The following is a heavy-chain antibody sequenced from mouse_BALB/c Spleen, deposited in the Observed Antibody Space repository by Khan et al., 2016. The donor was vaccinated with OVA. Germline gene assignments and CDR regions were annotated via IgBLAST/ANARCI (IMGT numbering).Heavy chain of an antibody. CDR1: GFTFSSYT. Sequence: EVKLVESGGDLVQPGGSLKLSCAASGFTFSSYTMSWVRQTPEKRLEWVAFISKGGYSTYYPDTVKGRFTISRDNAKNTLYLQMSSLKSEDTAMYYCARPYTTEYDYVMDYWGQGTSVTVSS. CDR2: ISKGGYST. J-gene: IGHJ4*01. CDR3: ARPYTTEYDYVMDY. D-gene: IGHD1-1*01. V-gene: IGHV5-12-2*01.